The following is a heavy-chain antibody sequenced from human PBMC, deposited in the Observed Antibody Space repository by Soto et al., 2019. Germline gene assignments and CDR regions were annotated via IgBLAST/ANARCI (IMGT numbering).Heavy chain of an antibody. Sequence: EVQLLESGGGLVQPGGSLRLSCAASGFTFNNYAMGWVRQVPGKGLEWVSTISDSGGNTYYADSVKGRFTISRDNFKNTLYLQMNSLRAEDTALYYCAKGGYDRLNWFDPWGQGTLVTVSS. J-gene: IGHJ5*02. CDR3: AKGGYDRLNWFDP. CDR2: ISDSGGNT. V-gene: IGHV3-23*01. D-gene: IGHD2-2*01. CDR1: GFTFNNYA.